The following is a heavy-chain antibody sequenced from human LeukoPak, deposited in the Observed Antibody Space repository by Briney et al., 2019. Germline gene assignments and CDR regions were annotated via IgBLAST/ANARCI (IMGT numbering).Heavy chain of an antibody. D-gene: IGHD5-24*01. CDR3: ARVFLGIEMATGNFDY. CDR2: IYYSGST. Sequence: SETLSLTCTVSGGSISSSSYYWGWIRQPPGKGLEWIGSIYYSGSTYNNPSLKSRVTISVDTSKNQFSLKLSSVTAADTAVYYCARVFLGIEMATGNFDYWGQGTLVTVSS. CDR1: GGSISSSSYY. V-gene: IGHV4-39*07. J-gene: IGHJ4*02.